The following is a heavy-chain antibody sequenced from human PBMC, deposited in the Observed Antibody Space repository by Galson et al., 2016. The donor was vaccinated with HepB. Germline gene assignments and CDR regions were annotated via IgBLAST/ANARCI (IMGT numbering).Heavy chain of an antibody. CDR2: IDWDDDK. Sequence: PALVKPTQTLTLTCTFSGFSPTTSGMCVSWIRQPPGKALEWLARIDWDDDKYYRTSLKTRLTISKDTSKNQVVLTMTNMDPVDTATYYCAHHYSISSMARGGMDVWGQGTTVTVSS. V-gene: IGHV2-70*11. D-gene: IGHD6-6*01. CDR1: GFSPTTSGMC. CDR3: AHHYSISSMARGGMDV. J-gene: IGHJ6*02.